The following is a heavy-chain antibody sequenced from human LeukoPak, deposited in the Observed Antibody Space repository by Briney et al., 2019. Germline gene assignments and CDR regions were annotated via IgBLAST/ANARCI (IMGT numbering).Heavy chain of an antibody. J-gene: IGHJ6*04. D-gene: IGHD6-19*01. Sequence: SETLSLTCAVYGGSFSGYYWSWIRQPPGKGLEWIGEINHSGSTNYNPSLKSRVTISVDTSKNQFSLKLSSVTAADTAVYYCARLRAVAGTRGMDVWGKGTTVTVPS. CDR3: ARLRAVAGTRGMDV. CDR2: INHSGST. V-gene: IGHV4-34*01. CDR1: GGSFSGYY.